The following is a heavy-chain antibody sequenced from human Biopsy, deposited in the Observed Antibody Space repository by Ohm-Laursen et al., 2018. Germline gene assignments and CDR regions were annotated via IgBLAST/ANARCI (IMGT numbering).Heavy chain of an antibody. CDR1: GVSINGGRYY. J-gene: IGHJ4*02. CDR2: IFYGANT. V-gene: IGHV4-31*03. CDR3: ARQVDFWSGYVDY. D-gene: IGHD3-3*01. Sequence: TLSLTCTVSGVSINGGRYYWNWIRHHPGKGLEWIGNIFYGANTYYNPSLKSRVTISVDTSKNQFSLKLRSVTAADTAVYYCARQVDFWSGYVDYWGQGTLVAVSS.